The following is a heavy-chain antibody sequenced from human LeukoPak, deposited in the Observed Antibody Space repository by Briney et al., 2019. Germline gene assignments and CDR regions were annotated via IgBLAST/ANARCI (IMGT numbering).Heavy chain of an antibody. J-gene: IGHJ6*03. D-gene: IGHD4-23*01. CDR2: INHSGST. CDR1: GGSFSGYY. CDR3: AREGVSVAYYYYMDV. V-gene: IGHV4-34*01. Sequence: PSETLSLTCAVYGGSFSGYYWSWIRQTPRRGLEWIGVINHSGSTNYNPSLESRVTISVDTSKNQFSLKLSSVTAADTAVYYCAREGVSVAYYYYMDVWGKGTTVTVSS.